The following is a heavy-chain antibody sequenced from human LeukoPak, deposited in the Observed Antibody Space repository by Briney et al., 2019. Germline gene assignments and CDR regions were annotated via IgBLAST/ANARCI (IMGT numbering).Heavy chain of an antibody. V-gene: IGHV1-2*02. CDR3: ARDGITMTGSDWFDP. D-gene: IGHD3-22*01. Sequence: ASVKVSCKASGYTFSSYGITWVRQAPGQGLEWMGWINCNSGGTNYAQKFQGRVTMTRDTSISTAYMELSRLRSDDTAVYYCARDGITMTGSDWFDPWGQGTLVTVSS. CDR1: GYTFSSYG. J-gene: IGHJ5*02. CDR2: INCNSGGT.